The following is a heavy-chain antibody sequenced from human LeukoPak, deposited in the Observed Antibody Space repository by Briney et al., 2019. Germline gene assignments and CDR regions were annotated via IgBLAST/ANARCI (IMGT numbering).Heavy chain of an antibody. J-gene: IGHJ4*02. Sequence: PGGSLRLSCAASGFTFSSYAMSWVRQAPGKGLKWVSAISGSGGSTYYADSVKGRFTISRDNAKNSLHLQMNNLRAEDTAVYYCASEAPRPIKWERELILSYYFDFWGQGTLVTVSS. CDR2: ISGSGGST. V-gene: IGHV3-23*01. D-gene: IGHD1-7*01. CDR3: ASEAPRPIKWERELILSYYFDF. CDR1: GFTFSSYA.